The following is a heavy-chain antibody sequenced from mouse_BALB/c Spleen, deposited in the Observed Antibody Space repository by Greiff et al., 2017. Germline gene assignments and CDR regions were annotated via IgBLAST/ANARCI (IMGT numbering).Heavy chain of an antibody. CDR2: ISSGSSTI. CDR1: GFTFSSFG. J-gene: IGHJ3*01. Sequence: EVMLVESGGGLVQPGGSRKLSCAASGFTFSSFGMHWVRQAPEKGLEWVAYISSGSSTIYYADTVKGRFTISRDNPKNTLFLQMTSLRSEDTAMYYCASHRSFAYWGQGTLVTVSA. D-gene: IGHD2-14*01. CDR3: ASHRSFAY. V-gene: IGHV5-17*02.